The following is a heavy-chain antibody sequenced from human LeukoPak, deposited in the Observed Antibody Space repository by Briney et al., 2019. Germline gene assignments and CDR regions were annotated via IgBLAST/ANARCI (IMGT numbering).Heavy chain of an antibody. Sequence: PGGSLRLSCAASGFTFSSYAMSWVRQAPGKGLEWVSGISGSGGSTYYADSVKGRFAISRDNSKNTLYLQMNSLRAEDTAVYYCGRLHPTDNWFDPWGQGTLVTVSS. J-gene: IGHJ5*02. CDR2: ISGSGGST. V-gene: IGHV3-23*01. CDR1: GFTFSSYA. D-gene: IGHD4-11*01. CDR3: GRLHPTDNWFDP.